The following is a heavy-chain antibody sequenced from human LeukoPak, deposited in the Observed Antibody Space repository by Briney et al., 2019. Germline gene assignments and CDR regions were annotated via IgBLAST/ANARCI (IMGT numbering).Heavy chain of an antibody. CDR3: ARGHLVFAY. V-gene: IGHV4-59*01. J-gene: IGHJ4*02. CDR1: GGSISDCY. D-gene: IGHD6-6*01. Sequence: PSETLSLTCTVSGGSISDCYWSWIRQPPGKGLEWIGYVYYSGSTSYNPSLKSRVTISVDTSKNQFSLKVSSVTAADTALYYCARGHLVFAYWGQGTLVTVSS. CDR2: VYYSGST.